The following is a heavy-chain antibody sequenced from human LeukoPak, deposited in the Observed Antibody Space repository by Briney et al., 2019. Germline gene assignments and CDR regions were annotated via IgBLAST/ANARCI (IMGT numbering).Heavy chain of an antibody. J-gene: IGHJ6*03. CDR1: GYTFTSYY. V-gene: IGHV1-46*01. D-gene: IGHD4-11*01. CDR3: ARGLKSTTVTDVLYMDV. Sequence: ASVKVSCKASGYTFTSYYMHWVRQAPGQGLEWMGIINPSGGSTSYAQKFQGRVTMTRDTSTSTVYMELSSLRSEDTAVYYCARGLKSTTVTDVLYMDVWGKGTTVTVSS. CDR2: INPSGGST.